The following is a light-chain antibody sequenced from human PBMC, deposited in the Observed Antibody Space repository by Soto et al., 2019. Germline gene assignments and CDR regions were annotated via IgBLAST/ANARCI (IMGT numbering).Light chain of an antibody. CDR2: RVS. Sequence: DVVMTQSPLSLPVTLGQPASISCRSSQSLVYGDGNTYLNWFHQRPGQSPRRLIYRVSNRDSGVPVRFRGSGSGAEFTLKISRVEAEDGGVYFCMQGSHWPRTFGQGTRLVIK. CDR3: MQGSHWPRT. CDR1: QSLVYGDGNTY. V-gene: IGKV2-30*01. J-gene: IGKJ5*01.